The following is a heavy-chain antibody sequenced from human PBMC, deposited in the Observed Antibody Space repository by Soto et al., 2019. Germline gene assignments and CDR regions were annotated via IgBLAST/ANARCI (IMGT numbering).Heavy chain of an antibody. V-gene: IGHV1-69*04. Sequence: SVKVSCKAAGGTFSSYAISWVRQAPGQGLEWMGRIIPILGIANYAQKFQGRVTITADKSTSTAYMELSSLRSEDTAVYYCARSTPYYYDSSGYSWFDPWGQGTLVTVSS. CDR2: IIPILGIA. CDR3: ARSTPYYYDSSGYSWFDP. CDR1: GGTFSSYA. D-gene: IGHD3-22*01. J-gene: IGHJ5*02.